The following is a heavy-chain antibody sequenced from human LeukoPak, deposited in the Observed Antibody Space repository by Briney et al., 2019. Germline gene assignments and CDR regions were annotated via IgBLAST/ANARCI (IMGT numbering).Heavy chain of an antibody. V-gene: IGHV4-59*01. D-gene: IGHD3-10*01. CDR1: VGSISNYY. J-gene: IGHJ5*02. CDR2: IYYSGST. Sequence: SETLSLTCTVSVGSISNYYWSWIGQPPGKGLEWIGYIYYSGSTNYNPSLKSRDTISVDTSKNQFSLKLSSVTAADTAVYYCARGGYYGSGNDFRFDPWGQGTLVTVSS. CDR3: ARGGYYGSGNDFRFDP.